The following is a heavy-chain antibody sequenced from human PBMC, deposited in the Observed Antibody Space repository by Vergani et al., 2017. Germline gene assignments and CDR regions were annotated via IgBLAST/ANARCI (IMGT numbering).Heavy chain of an antibody. CDR1: GFTFSSYE. Sequence: EVQLVESGGGLVQPGGSLRLSCAASGFTFSSYEMNWVRQAPGKGLEWVSYISSSGSTIYYADSVKGRFTISSDNAKNSLYLQMNSLRAEDTAVYYCAKDQWFGELTNYYYYGMDVWGQGTTVTVSS. D-gene: IGHD3-10*01. CDR2: ISSSGSTI. J-gene: IGHJ6*02. V-gene: IGHV3-48*03. CDR3: AKDQWFGELTNYYYYGMDV.